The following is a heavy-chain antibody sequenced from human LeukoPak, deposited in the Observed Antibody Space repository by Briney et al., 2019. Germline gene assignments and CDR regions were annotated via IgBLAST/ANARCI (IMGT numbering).Heavy chain of an antibody. D-gene: IGHD2/OR15-2a*01. CDR3: ATSVDGLVTIRTYFEH. J-gene: IGHJ4*02. V-gene: IGHV1-24*01. CDR2: FDPEEGET. Sequence: GASVKVSCKLSGYSLTKLSMHWVRQAPGKGLEWTGGFDPEEGETLKAQRFQGRVTMTEDTFTDTAYMELSGLRSEDTAVYYCATSVDGLVTIRTYFEHWGQGTLITVSS. CDR1: GYSLTKLS.